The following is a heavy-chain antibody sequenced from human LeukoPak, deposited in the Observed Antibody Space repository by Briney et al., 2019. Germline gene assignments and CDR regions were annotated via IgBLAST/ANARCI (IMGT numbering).Heavy chain of an antibody. Sequence: ASVNVSCKASGYPFKNCAFSWVRQPPGQGLEWMGWISAYNGDTYYAQEFQGRLTMTTDTSTSTTYMELRSLRSDDTAVYFCARSGLLFPATIWFDYWGQRTVDADSS. V-gene: IGHV1-18*01. D-gene: IGHD2-21*02. CDR2: ISAYNGDT. CDR3: ARSGLLFPATIWFDY. J-gene: IGHJ4*02. CDR1: GYPFKNCA.